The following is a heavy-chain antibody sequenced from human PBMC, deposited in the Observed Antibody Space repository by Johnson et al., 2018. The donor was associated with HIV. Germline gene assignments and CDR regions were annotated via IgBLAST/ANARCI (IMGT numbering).Heavy chain of an antibody. CDR1: GFSFDDYD. CDR2: ISWDGGST. J-gene: IGHJ3*02. D-gene: IGHD3-10*01. Sequence: VQLVESGGIAVQPGGSLRLSCAASGFSFDDYDMHWVRQVPGKGLEWVSLISWDGGSTYYADSVQGRFIISRDNSKESLYLQMNSLRAEDSALYFCAKDSDTYYYGSGDAFDIWGQGTMVTVSS. CDR3: AKDSDTYYYGSGDAFDI. V-gene: IGHV3-43D*03.